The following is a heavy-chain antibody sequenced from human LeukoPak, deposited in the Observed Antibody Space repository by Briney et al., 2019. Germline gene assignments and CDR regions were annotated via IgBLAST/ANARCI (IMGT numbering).Heavy chain of an antibody. Sequence: GGSLRLSCAASGFTFSSYAMNWVRQAPGKGLEWVSAISGNGGNTYYADSVKGRFTISRDDSNNALYLQMHSLRAEDTALYYCASGPPFLKYFEYWGQGTLVTVSS. J-gene: IGHJ4*02. D-gene: IGHD3-3*01. CDR1: GFTFSSYA. V-gene: IGHV3-23*01. CDR2: ISGNGGNT. CDR3: ASGPPFLKYFEY.